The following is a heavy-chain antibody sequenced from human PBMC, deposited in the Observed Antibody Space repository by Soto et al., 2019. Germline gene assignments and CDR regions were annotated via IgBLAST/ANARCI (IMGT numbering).Heavy chain of an antibody. D-gene: IGHD6-19*01. CDR1: GGSISSGGYY. Sequence: QVQLQESGPGLVKPSQTLSLTCTVSGGSISSGGYYWSWIRQHPGKGLEWIGYIYYSGSTYYNPSRKSRVTIAVDTSKNQFSLKLSAVTAADTAVYYCARDRVVAVAGYYYYGMDVWGQGTTVTVSS. CDR2: IYYSGST. J-gene: IGHJ6*02. V-gene: IGHV4-31*03. CDR3: ARDRVVAVAGYYYYGMDV.